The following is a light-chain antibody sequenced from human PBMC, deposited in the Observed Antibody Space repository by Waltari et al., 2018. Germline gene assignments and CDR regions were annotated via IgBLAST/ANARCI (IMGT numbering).Light chain of an antibody. V-gene: IGLV2-23*01. CDR3: CSYAGSRV. CDR2: EGS. Sequence: QSALTQPASVSGSPGQSITISCPGTSSDVGRYNLVSWYHQHQGKAPKLMIYEGSKRPSGFSNRFSGSKSGNTASLTISGLQAEDEADYYCCSYAGSRVFGGGTKLTVL. CDR1: SSDVGRYNL. J-gene: IGLJ3*02.